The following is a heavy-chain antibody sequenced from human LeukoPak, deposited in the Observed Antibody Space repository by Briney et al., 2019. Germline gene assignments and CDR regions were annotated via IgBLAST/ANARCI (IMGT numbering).Heavy chain of an antibody. V-gene: IGHV3-23*01. CDR2: ISGSGGST. J-gene: IGHJ3*02. Sequence: GGSLRLSCAASGFTFSSYAMSWVRQAPGKGLEWVSAISGSGGSTYYADSVKGRFTISRDNSKNTLYLQMNSLRAEDTAVYYCAKGALVDYDILTGYYKDAFDIWGQGTMVTVSS. D-gene: IGHD3-9*01. CDR1: GFTFSSYA. CDR3: AKGALVDYDILTGYYKDAFDI.